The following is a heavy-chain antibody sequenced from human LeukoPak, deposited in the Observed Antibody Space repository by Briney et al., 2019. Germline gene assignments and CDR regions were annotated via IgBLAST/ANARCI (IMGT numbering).Heavy chain of an antibody. Sequence: SETLSLTCTVSGGSISSYYWSWIGQPPGKGLEWIGYIYYSGSTNYNPSLKSRVTMSVDTSKNQFSLKLSSVTAADTAVYYCARGGVVAAYYYYMDVWGKGTTVTVSS. CDR2: IYYSGST. CDR3: ARGGVVAAYYYYMDV. CDR1: GGSISSYY. D-gene: IGHD2-15*01. J-gene: IGHJ6*03. V-gene: IGHV4-59*01.